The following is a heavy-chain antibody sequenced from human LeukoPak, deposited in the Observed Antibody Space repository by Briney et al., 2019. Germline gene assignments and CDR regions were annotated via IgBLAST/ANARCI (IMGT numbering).Heavy chain of an antibody. CDR1: GGSISTYY. CDR2: TYHTGSS. D-gene: IGHD3-10*01. CDR3: ARALWFGEIDY. J-gene: IGHJ4*02. V-gene: IGHV4-59*01. Sequence: NSSETLSLTCTVSGGSISTYYWAWIRQPPGEGLEWIGYTYHTGSSNYNPSLKSRVTISVDTSKNQFSLKLSSVTAADTAVYYCARALWFGEIDYWGQGTLVTVSS.